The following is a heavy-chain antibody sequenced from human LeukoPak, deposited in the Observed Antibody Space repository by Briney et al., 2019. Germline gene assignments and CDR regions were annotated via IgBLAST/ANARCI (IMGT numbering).Heavy chain of an antibody. V-gene: IGHV3-21*01. D-gene: IGHD2-21*01. CDR1: GFTFSSYS. J-gene: IGHJ6*03. CDR3: ARDIAVVKPPLTYYYYYMDV. Sequence: GGSLRLSCAASGFTFSSYSMNWVRQAPGKGLEWVSSIGSSSSYIYYADSVKGRFTISRDNAKNSLYLQMNSLRAEDTAVYYCARDIAVVKPPLTYYYYYMDVWGKGTTVTVSS. CDR2: IGSSSSYI.